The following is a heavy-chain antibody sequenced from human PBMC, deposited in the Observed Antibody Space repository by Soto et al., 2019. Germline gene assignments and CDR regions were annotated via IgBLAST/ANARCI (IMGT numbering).Heavy chain of an antibody. CDR3: ARVAFGPIDY. D-gene: IGHD3-16*01. Sequence: SETLSLTCTVSNYSIVSGYYWGGIRQSPGEGLEWIVSMYHSGTTYYNPSLKSRVTISIDTSKNQFSLKLTSVTSADTAVYFCARVAFGPIDYWGQGTLVTVSS. V-gene: IGHV4-38-2*02. J-gene: IGHJ4*02. CDR1: NYSIVSGYY. CDR2: MYHSGTT.